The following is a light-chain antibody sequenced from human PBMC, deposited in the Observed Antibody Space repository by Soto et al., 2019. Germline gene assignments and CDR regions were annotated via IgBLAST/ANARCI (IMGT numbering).Light chain of an antibody. CDR1: QSVSSN. Sequence: IVVTQSPATLSVSPGERATLSCRASQSVSSNLAWHQQRPGQAPRLLIYGASTRATGVPARFSGGGSGTEFTLTITSLQSEDFAVYWCQQYTNWPLTFGPRTRPEIK. CDR2: GAS. CDR3: QQYTNWPLT. J-gene: IGKJ5*01. V-gene: IGKV3D-15*01.